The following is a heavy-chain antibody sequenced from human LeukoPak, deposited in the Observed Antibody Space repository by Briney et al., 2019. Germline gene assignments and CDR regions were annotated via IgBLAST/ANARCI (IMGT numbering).Heavy chain of an antibody. V-gene: IGHV3-23*01. CDR3: AKGHYDGDHPHYEGGSVDS. CDR2: ISGSGGST. CDR1: GFTFSSYA. D-gene: IGHD2-21*01. Sequence: GGSLRLSCAASGFTFSSYAMSWVRQAPGKGLEWVSAISGSGGSTYYADSVKGRFTISRDNSKNTLYLQMNSLRAEDTAVYYCAKGHYDGDHPHYEGGSVDSWGQGTHITVSS. J-gene: IGHJ4*02.